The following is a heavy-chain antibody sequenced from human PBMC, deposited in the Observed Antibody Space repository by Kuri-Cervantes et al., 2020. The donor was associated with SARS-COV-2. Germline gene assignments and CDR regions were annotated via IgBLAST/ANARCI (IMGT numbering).Heavy chain of an antibody. Sequence: GESLKISCAASGFTFSSYDMHWVRQATGKSLEWVSAIGTAGDTYYPGSVKGRFTISRENAKNSLYLQMNSLRAGDTAVYYCAREAVAGSNWFDPWGQGTLVTVSS. J-gene: IGHJ5*02. CDR1: GFTFSSYD. CDR3: AREAVAGSNWFDP. D-gene: IGHD6-19*01. V-gene: IGHV3-13*04. CDR2: IGTAGDT.